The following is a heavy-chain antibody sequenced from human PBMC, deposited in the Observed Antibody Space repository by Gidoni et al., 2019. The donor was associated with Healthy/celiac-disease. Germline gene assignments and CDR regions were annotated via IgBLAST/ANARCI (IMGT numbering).Heavy chain of an antibody. J-gene: IGHJ4*02. CDR3: ARGYYDSSGYYSPYYFDY. CDR1: GGSTSSSNW. D-gene: IGHD3-22*01. CDR2: IYHSGST. Sequence: QVQLQESGPGLVKPSGTLSLTCAVPGGSTSSSNWWSWVRQPPGKGLEWIGEIYHSGSTNYNPSLKSRVTISVDKSKNQFSLKLSSVTAADTAVYYCARGYYDSSGYYSPYYFDYWGQGTLVTVSS. V-gene: IGHV4-4*02.